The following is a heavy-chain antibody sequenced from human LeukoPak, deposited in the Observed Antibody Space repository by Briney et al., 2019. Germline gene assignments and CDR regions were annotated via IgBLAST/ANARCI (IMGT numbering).Heavy chain of an antibody. CDR1: GFTFSSYS. D-gene: IGHD3-3*01. CDR3: ARSYDFWSMYYFDY. V-gene: IGHV3-21*01. CDR2: ISSSGSYI. J-gene: IGHJ4*02. Sequence: PGGSLRLSCAASGFTFSSYSMNWVRQAPGKGLEWVSSISSSGSYIYYADSVKGRFTISRDNAKNSLYLQMNSLRAEDTAVYYCARSYDFWSMYYFDYWGQGTLVTVSS.